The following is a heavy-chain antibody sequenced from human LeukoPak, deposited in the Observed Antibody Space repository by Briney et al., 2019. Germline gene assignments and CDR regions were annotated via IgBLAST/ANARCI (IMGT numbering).Heavy chain of an antibody. CDR2: ISYDGSNK. CDR1: GFTFSSYA. Sequence: PGRSLRLSCAASGFTFSSYAMHWVRQAPGKGLEWVAVISYDGSNKYYADSVKGRFTISRDNSKNTLYLQMNSLRAEDTAVYYCAREVTLVARNDYWGQGTLVTVST. J-gene: IGHJ4*02. V-gene: IGHV3-30-3*01. CDR3: AREVTLVARNDY. D-gene: IGHD5-18*01.